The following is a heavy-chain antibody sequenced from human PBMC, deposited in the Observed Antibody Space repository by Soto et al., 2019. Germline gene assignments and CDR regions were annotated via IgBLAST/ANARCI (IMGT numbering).Heavy chain of an antibody. V-gene: IGHV3-11*06. CDR1: GFTFSDYY. D-gene: IGHD4-17*01. CDR2: ISSSSSYT. Sequence: KSGGSLRLSCAASGFTFSDYYMSWIRQAPGKGLEWVSYISSSSSYTNYADSVKGRFTISRDNAKNSLYLQMNSLRAEDTAVYYCARALAVTNQPGLSQYFQHWGQGTLVTVSS. CDR3: ARALAVTNQPGLSQYFQH. J-gene: IGHJ1*01.